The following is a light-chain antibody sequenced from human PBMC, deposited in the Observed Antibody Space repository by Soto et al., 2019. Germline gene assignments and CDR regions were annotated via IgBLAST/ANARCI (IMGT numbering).Light chain of an antibody. CDR1: QGIRNF. Sequence: DIQMTQSPTSLSASVGDRVTITCRASQGIRNFVAWYQQKPGKAPKLLIYAASTLQSGVPSRFSGSGSGTDFTLTINSLQPQHVTTHSTQKYSSVPFFGPGTKVEIK. J-gene: IGKJ3*01. V-gene: IGKV1-27*01. CDR2: AAS. CDR3: QKYSSVPF.